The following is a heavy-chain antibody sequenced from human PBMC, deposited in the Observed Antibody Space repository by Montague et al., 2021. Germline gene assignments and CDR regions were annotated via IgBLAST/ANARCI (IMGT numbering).Heavy chain of an antibody. Sequence: SETLSLTCTVSGGSVNSYDWSWIRQPPGKGLEWIGYMRPSGSTNYNPSFKSRLAISIDRSRNQFSLELRFVTAADTAIYFCGRDYWGSIDYWGHGILVTVSS. CDR1: GGSVNSYD. CDR2: MRPSGST. V-gene: IGHV4-59*02. D-gene: IGHD7-27*01. CDR3: GRDYWGSIDY. J-gene: IGHJ4*01.